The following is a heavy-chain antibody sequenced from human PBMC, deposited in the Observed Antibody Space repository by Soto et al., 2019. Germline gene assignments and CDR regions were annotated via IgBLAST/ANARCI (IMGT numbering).Heavy chain of an antibody. J-gene: IGHJ4*02. Sequence: EVQLVESGGGLVQPGGSLRLSCAASGVTVSSNYMSWVRQAPGKGLEWVSVIYSGGSTYYADSVKGRFTISRDNSKNTLYLQMISLRAEDTAVYYCARDFFYHGSGTMGGYCDYWGQGTLVTVSS. D-gene: IGHD3-10*01. CDR3: ARDFFYHGSGTMGGYCDY. V-gene: IGHV3-66*01. CDR1: GVTVSSNY. CDR2: IYSGGST.